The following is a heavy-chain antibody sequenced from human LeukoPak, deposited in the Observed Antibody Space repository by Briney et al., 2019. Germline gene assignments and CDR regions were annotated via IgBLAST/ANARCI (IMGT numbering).Heavy chain of an antibody. CDR1: GFTFSSYG. J-gene: IGHJ4*02. CDR3: ARDSGRGYTYGYPDY. CDR2: IRYDGSNK. Sequence: PGGSLRLSCAASGFTFSSYGMHWVRQAPGKGLEWVAFIRYDGSNKYYADSVKGRFTISRDNSKNTLYLQMNSLRAEDTAVYYCARDSGRGYTYGYPDYWGQGTLVTVSS. D-gene: IGHD5-18*01. V-gene: IGHV3-30*02.